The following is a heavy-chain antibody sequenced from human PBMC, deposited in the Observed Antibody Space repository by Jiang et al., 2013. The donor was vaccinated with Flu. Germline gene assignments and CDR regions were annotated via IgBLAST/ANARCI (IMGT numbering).Heavy chain of an antibody. Sequence: SGAEVKKPGASVKVSCKTSGYTFSTYGISWVRQAPGQGLEWMGWISAYNGNTKYAQKFQGRVTMTTDTSTTTAYMELRSLRSDDTAVYYCAREGVGLQWLLYGYWGQGTLVTVSS. CDR3: AREGVGLQWLLYGY. V-gene: IGHV1-18*01. J-gene: IGHJ4*02. CDR2: ISAYNGNT. CDR1: GYTFSTYG. D-gene: IGHD3-3*01.